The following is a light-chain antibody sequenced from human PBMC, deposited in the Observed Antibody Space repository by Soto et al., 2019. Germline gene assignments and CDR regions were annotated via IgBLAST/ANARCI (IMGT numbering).Light chain of an antibody. CDR3: QQYGSSPS. CDR2: GAS. Sequence: EIVLTQSPGTLSLSPGERATLSCRASQSVSSSYLAWYQQKPGQAPRLLIYGASRRATGIPDRFSGSGSGTDFTLIISRLEPEDFAVYYCQQYGSSPSFGQGTRLEIK. V-gene: IGKV3-20*01. J-gene: IGKJ5*01. CDR1: QSVSSSY.